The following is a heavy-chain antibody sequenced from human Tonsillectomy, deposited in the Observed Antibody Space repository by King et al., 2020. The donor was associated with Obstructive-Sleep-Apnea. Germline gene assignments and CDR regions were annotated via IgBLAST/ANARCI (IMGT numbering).Heavy chain of an antibody. CDR1: GFTFSNHA. Sequence: VQLVESGGDLVRPGGSLRLSCSASGFTFSNHAMHWVRQPPGKGLEYVSAINNEGGSKYYTDSVKGRFTISRDNSRNTLYLQMSSLRIEDTAVYYGGGGLDFWGQGTLVTVSS. CDR2: INNEGGSK. D-gene: IGHD3-16*01. CDR3: GGGLDF. J-gene: IGHJ4*02. V-gene: IGHV3-64D*08.